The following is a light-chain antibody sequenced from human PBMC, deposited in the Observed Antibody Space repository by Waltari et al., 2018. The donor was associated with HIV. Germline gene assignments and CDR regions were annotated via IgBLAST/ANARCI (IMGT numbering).Light chain of an antibody. J-gene: IGKJ1*01. V-gene: IGKV3-15*01. CDR2: GAS. CDR3: QQYKSWPRT. CDR1: ESVSTN. Sequence: EIVMTQSPATLSVSPGERVTPSCAASESVSTNLAWFQQKPGQSPRLLIYGASLRATGVPARFGASGAKTDFTFSISALQSEDVAVYYCQQYKSWPRTFGQGTKVEVK.